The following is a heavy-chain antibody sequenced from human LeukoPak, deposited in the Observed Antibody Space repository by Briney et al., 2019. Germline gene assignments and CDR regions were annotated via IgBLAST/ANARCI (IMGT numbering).Heavy chain of an antibody. CDR3: CRGGKGSFDY. V-gene: IGHV3-7*05. CDR2: IKQEGSEK. J-gene: IGHJ4*02. D-gene: IGHD4-23*01. Sequence: GGPLRLSHGPSWFHQSCHLKREAAAPPGKAVEWVDNIKQEGSEKYYVGSVMGVVTISRDNATKSLYVQMNSLRAEDTAVYYCCRGGKGSFDYWGQGTLVTVSS. CDR1: WFHQSCHL.